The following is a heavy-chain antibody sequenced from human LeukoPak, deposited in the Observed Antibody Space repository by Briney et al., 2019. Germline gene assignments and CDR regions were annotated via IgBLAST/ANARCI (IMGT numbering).Heavy chain of an antibody. V-gene: IGHV1-69*13. D-gene: IGHD1-1*01. Sequence: ASVKVSCKASGGTFISYAISWVRQAPGQGGEWMGGIIPIFGTANYAQKFQGRVTITADESTSTAYMDLSSLRSEDTAVYYCARDRPGNLFDYWGQGTLVTVSS. CDR2: IIPIFGTA. J-gene: IGHJ4*02. CDR3: ARDRPGNLFDY. CDR1: GGTFISYA.